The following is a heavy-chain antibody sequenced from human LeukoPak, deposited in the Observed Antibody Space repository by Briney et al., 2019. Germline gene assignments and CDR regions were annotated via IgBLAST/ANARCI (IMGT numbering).Heavy chain of an antibody. J-gene: IGHJ4*02. D-gene: IGHD3-16*01. CDR2: ISSSSSYI. CDR1: GVTFSSYS. CDR3: ARWGDGKMFDY. Sequence: GGSLRLSCAASGVTFSSYSMNWVRQAPGKGLKWVSSISSSSSYIYYADSVKGRFTISRDNAKKSLYLQMNSLRAEDTAVYYCARWGDGKMFDYWGQGTPVTVSS. V-gene: IGHV3-21*01.